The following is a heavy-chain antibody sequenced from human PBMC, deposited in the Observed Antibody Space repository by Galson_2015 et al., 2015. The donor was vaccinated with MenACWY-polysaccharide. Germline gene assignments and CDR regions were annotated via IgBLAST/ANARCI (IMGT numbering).Heavy chain of an antibody. Sequence: SLRLSCAASGFTFSIYWMTWVRQAPGKGLEWVANIKPDGSQKNYVDSVKGRFTISRDNARDSLYLQMNSLRAEDTAIYYCARGARWLDDWGQGTLVTVSS. CDR1: GFTFSIYW. J-gene: IGHJ4*02. V-gene: IGHV3-7*04. D-gene: IGHD2-15*01. CDR2: IKPDGSQK. CDR3: ARGARWLDD.